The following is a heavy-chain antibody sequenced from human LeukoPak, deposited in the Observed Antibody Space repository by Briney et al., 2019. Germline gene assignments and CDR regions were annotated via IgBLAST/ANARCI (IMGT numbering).Heavy chain of an antibody. CDR1: GYTFTGYY. V-gene: IGHV1-2*02. D-gene: IGHD2-8*01. Sequence: ASVKVSCKASGYTFTGYYMHWVRQAPGQGLEWMGWINSNSGGTHCAQKFQGRVTMTRDTSISTAYMELSRLSSGDTAVYYCARAPLGYCTTNACYAGDYWGQGTLVTVSS. CDR3: ARAPLGYCTTNACYAGDY. CDR2: INSNSGGT. J-gene: IGHJ4*02.